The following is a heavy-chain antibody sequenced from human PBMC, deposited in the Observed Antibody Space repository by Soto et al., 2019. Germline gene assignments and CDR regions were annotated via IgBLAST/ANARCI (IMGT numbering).Heavy chain of an antibody. V-gene: IGHV4-59*08. CDR1: GVSFSSYY. J-gene: IGHJ3*02. CDR2: IHYSGST. CDR3: AKQSRSPGILTGYYLRFDI. Sequence: SETLSLTCTVSGVSFSSYYWSWIRQPPGKGLEWIGYIHYSGSTSYNPSLKSRVAISVDTSKNQFSLKLSSVTAADTAVYHCAKQSRSPGILTGYYLRFDIWGQGTMVT. D-gene: IGHD3-9*01.